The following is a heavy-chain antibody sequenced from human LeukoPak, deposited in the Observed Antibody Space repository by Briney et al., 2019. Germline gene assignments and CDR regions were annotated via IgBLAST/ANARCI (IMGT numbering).Heavy chain of an antibody. V-gene: IGHV4-39*07. Sequence: SETLSLTCTVSGGSISSSSYYWGWNRQPPGKGLEWIGSIYYSGSTYYNPSLKSRVTISVDTSKNQFSLKLSSVTAADTAVYYCARGPSSPWGQGTLVTVSS. CDR2: IYYSGST. CDR3: ARGPSSP. J-gene: IGHJ4*02. D-gene: IGHD6-6*01. CDR1: GGSISSSSYY.